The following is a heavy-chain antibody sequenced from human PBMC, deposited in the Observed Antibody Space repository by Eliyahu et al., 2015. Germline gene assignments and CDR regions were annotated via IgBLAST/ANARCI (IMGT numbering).Heavy chain of an antibody. CDR3: TRSLGDDAFDI. CDR2: INHDGSVT. V-gene: IGHV3-74*03. CDR1: GXTFNTYA. Sequence: EVQLVESGGGLVQPGGSLRVSCVXSGXTFNTYAMNWVRQPPGKGLTWVSRINHDGSVTAYADSVKGRFTISRDNAKNILYLQMNSLRSEDTAVYFCTRSLGDDAFDIWGQGTMVTVSS. J-gene: IGHJ3*02. D-gene: IGHD6-13*01.